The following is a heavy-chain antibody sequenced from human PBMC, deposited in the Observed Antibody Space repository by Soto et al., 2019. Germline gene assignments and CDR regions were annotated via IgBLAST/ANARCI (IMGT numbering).Heavy chain of an antibody. CDR2: ISAYDGDT. CDR3: ARSSGTSYIWFDP. J-gene: IGHJ5*02. CDR1: GYTFNSYG. D-gene: IGHD1-26*01. Sequence: QVQLVQSGAEVKKPGASVKVSCKASGYTFNSYGISWLRQAPGQGLEWMGWISAYDGDTKYGQKFQGRVTMTTDTSTSTANMEVRSLRSDDTAVYYCARSSGTSYIWFDPWGQGNLVTVSS. V-gene: IGHV1-18*01.